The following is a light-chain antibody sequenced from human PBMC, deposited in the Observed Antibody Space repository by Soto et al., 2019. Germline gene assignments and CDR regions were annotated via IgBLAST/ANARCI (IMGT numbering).Light chain of an antibody. Sequence: EIVLTQSPGTLSLSPGERATLSCRASQSVSSSYLAWYQQKPGQAPRRLIYGASSRATGIPDSFSGSASGTDFTLTISRLEPEDFAMYYCQQYGTSPWTFGQGTKVEIK. CDR2: GAS. V-gene: IGKV3-20*01. CDR1: QSVSSSY. CDR3: QQYGTSPWT. J-gene: IGKJ1*01.